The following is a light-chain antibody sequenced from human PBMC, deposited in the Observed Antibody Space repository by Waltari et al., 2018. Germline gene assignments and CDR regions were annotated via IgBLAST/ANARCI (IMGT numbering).Light chain of an antibody. J-gene: IGLJ2*01. CDR1: SSDIGGYNY. CDR2: DVS. CDR3: SSYTSFSSLG. V-gene: IGLV2-14*01. Sequence: QSALTQPASVSGSPGQSITISCTGTSSDIGGYNYVSWYQQHPGKAPKLMIYDVSNRPSRGSNRFSGSKSGNTASLTISGLQAEDEADYYCSSYTSFSSLGFGGLTKLTVL.